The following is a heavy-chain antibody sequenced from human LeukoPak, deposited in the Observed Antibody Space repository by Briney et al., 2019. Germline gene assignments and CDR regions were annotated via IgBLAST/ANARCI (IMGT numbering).Heavy chain of an antibody. CDR3: ARDCRSPSGFDP. D-gene: IGHD2-2*01. CDR2: IYHSGST. Sequence: PSQTLSLTCTVSGGSISSGGYYWSWIRQPPGKGLEWIGYIYHSGSTYYNPSLKSRVTISVDRSKNQFSLRLSSVTAADTAVYYCARDCRSPSGFDPWGQGTLVTVSS. V-gene: IGHV4-30-2*01. CDR1: GGSISSGGYY. J-gene: IGHJ5*02.